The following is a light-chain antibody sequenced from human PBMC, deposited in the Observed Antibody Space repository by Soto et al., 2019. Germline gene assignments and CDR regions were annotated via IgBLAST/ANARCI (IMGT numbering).Light chain of an antibody. J-gene: IGKJ5*01. CDR2: DAS. CDR3: QKRSNWPIT. V-gene: IGKV3-11*01. CDR1: QSVSSY. Sequence: ELALTQSPATTSLISGERDTLPCTASQSVSSYLAWYQQKPGQAPRILIYDASNRATGIPARFSGSGSGKDFTLTISSLEPEDFAVYYCQKRSNWPITFGQGTRLEIK.